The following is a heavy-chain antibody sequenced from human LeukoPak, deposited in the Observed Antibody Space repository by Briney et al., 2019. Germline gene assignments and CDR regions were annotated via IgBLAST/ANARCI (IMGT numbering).Heavy chain of an antibody. J-gene: IGHJ4*02. CDR1: GFTFSSYA. Sequence: GGSLRLSCAASGFTFSSYAMGWVRQAPGKGLEWVSVIYNGDNTYYADSVQGRFTISKDNSKNTLYLQMNSLRPEDTAVYFCARASRWLAFDNWGQGTLVTVSS. D-gene: IGHD6-19*01. CDR3: ARASRWLAFDN. V-gene: IGHV3-66*01. CDR2: IYNGDNT.